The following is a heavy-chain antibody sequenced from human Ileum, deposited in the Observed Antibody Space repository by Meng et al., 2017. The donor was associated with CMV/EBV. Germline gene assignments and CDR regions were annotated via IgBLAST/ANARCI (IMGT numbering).Heavy chain of an antibody. J-gene: IGHJ4*02. D-gene: IGHD1-26*01. CDR1: SGSFSDFF. CDR2: SSHSGNT. V-gene: IGHV4-34*01. Sequence: QVQLPQWGAGLLKPWETLSLTWAVYSGSFSDFFWGWIRQPPGKGLEWIGESSHSGNTKYNPSLKSRVTISVDASKNQFSLNMRSVTAADTAVYYCARGRDFWWEMDYTGQGTLVTVSS. CDR3: ARGRDFWWEMDY.